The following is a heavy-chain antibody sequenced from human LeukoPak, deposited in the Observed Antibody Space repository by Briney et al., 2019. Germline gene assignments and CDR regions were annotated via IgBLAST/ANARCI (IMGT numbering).Heavy chain of an antibody. CDR3: TTSWMVRGVIVHFDY. J-gene: IGHJ4*02. CDR1: GFTFSNAR. D-gene: IGHD3-10*01. CDR2: IKSKTDGGTT. Sequence: GGSLRLSCAASGFTFSNARMSWVRQAPGKGLEWVGRIKSKTDGGTTDYAAPVKGRFTISRDDSKNTLYLQMNSLKTEDTAVYYCTTSWMVRGVIVHFDYWGQGTLVTVSS. V-gene: IGHV3-15*01.